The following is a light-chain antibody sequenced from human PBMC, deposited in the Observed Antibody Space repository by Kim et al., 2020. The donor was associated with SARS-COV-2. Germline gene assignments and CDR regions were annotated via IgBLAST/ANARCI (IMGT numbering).Light chain of an antibody. Sequence: TVYTWLAWYQQKPGTAPKLLIYKASTLRSGVPSRFSGSGSGTHFTLTIDSLQPDDFATYYCQQYTTFVTFGGGTKLEI. CDR3: QQYTTFVT. V-gene: IGKV1-5*03. J-gene: IGKJ4*01. CDR2: KAS. CDR1: TVYTW.